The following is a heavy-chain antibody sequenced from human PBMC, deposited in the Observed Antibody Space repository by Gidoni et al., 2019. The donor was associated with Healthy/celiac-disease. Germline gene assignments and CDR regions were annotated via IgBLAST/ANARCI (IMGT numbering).Heavy chain of an antibody. D-gene: IGHD2-15*01. Sequence: EVQLVESGGGLVKPGGSLRLSCAASGFTCSNAWMNWVRQAPGKGLEWFGRIKSKTDGGTTDFAAPVKGRFTISRDDSKNTLYLQMNSLKTEDTAVYYCTTSGVVAPHNWGGQGTLVTVSS. CDR2: IKSKTDGGTT. V-gene: IGHV3-15*07. CDR1: GFTCSNAW. CDR3: TTSGVVAPHNW. J-gene: IGHJ4*02.